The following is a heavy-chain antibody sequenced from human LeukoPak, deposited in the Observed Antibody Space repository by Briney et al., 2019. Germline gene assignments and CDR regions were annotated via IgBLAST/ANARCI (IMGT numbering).Heavy chain of an antibody. Sequence: GGSLRLSCAASGFTFSSYGMHWVRQAPGKGLEWVAVIWYDGSNKYYADSVKGRFTISRDNSKYTLYLQMNSLRAEDTAVYYCARGDSVVTAAYWGQGTLVTVSS. CDR1: GFTFSSYG. D-gene: IGHD2-21*02. J-gene: IGHJ4*02. CDR2: IWYDGSNK. CDR3: ARGDSVVTAAY. V-gene: IGHV3-33*01.